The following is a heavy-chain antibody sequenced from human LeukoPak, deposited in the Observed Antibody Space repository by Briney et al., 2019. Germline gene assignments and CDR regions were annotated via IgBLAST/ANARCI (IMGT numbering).Heavy chain of an antibody. D-gene: IGHD6-13*01. J-gene: IGHJ4*02. CDR2: IIAYNGNT. V-gene: IGHV1-18*01. Sequence: GASAKDSCKASGCTFISYGISWVGQHPGRRRLWLGWIIAYNGNTNYAQKLQGRVTMTTDTSTSTAYRELRSLRSDDTAVYYCARDRIRAAASEAYWGQGTLVTVSS. CDR3: ARDRIRAAASEAY. CDR1: GCTFISYG.